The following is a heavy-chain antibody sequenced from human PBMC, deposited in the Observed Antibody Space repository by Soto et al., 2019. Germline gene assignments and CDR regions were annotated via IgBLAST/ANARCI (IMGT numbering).Heavy chain of an antibody. J-gene: IGHJ3*02. CDR3: AKLAIAAAANDAFDI. Sequence: HPGGSLRLSCAASGFTFSSYGMHWVRQAPGKGLEWVAVISYDGSNKYYADSVKGRFTISRDNSKNTLYLQMNSLRAEDTAVYYCAKLAIAAAANDAFDIWGQGTMVTVSS. D-gene: IGHD6-13*01. CDR1: GFTFSSYG. V-gene: IGHV3-30*18. CDR2: ISYDGSNK.